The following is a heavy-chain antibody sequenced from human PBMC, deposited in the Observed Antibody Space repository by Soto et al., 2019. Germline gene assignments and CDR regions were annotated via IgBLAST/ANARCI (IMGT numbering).Heavy chain of an antibody. D-gene: IGHD2-2*03. Sequence: SETLSLTCAVSGGSISSGGYSWSWIRQPPGKGLEWIGYIYHSGSTYYNPSLKSRVTISVDRSKNQFSLKLSSVTAADTALYFCAREGNLGRWIQPLDSWGQGTLVTVSS. CDR3: AREGNLGRWIQPLDS. CDR2: IYHSGST. J-gene: IGHJ4*02. CDR1: GGSISSGGYS. V-gene: IGHV4-30-2*01.